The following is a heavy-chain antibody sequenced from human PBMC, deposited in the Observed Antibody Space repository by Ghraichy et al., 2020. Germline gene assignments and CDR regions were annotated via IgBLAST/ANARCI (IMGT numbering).Heavy chain of an antibody. D-gene: IGHD3-3*01. CDR3: ARIAIFGRHYYYYMDV. CDR2: MNPNSGNT. V-gene: IGHV1-8*01. Sequence: ASVKVSCKASGYTFTSYDINWVRQATGQGLEWMGWMNPNSGNTGYAQKFQGRVTMTRNTSISTAYMDLSSLRSEDTAVYYCARIAIFGRHYYYYMDVWGKGTTVTVSS. J-gene: IGHJ6*03. CDR1: GYTFTSYD.